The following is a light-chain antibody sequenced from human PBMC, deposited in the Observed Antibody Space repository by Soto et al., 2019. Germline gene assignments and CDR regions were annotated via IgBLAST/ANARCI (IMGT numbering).Light chain of an antibody. Sequence: QSVLTQPASVSDSPGQSITISCTGTSSDVGGSNFVSWYQQHPGKPPKLIIYDVANRPSVVSNRFSGSKSGSTASLIISRLQTEDEADYYCVSYTSSTTYVFGTGTKVTV. J-gene: IGLJ1*01. CDR2: DVA. V-gene: IGLV2-14*03. CDR3: VSYTSSTTYV. CDR1: SSDVGGSNF.